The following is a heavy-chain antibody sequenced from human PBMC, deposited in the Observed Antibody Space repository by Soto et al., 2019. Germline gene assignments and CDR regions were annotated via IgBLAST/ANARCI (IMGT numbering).Heavy chain of an antibody. Sequence: QVQLVESGGGVVQPGRSLRLTYAASGFTFSSSGMHWVRQAPGKGLEWVALIAYDGSKTYYGDSVRGRFTISRDNSENTLFLQMNSLRAEDTAVYYCARWVGGSMFDNSGKYDSWGQGTLVTVSS. CDR2: IAYDGSKT. V-gene: IGHV3-30*03. CDR1: GFTFSSSG. CDR3: ARWVGGSMFDNSGKYDS. J-gene: IGHJ5*01. D-gene: IGHD3-22*01.